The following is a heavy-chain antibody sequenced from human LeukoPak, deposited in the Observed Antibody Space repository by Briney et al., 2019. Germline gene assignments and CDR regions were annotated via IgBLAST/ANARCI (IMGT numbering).Heavy chain of an antibody. D-gene: IGHD4-23*01. Sequence: PGGSLRLSCAASGFTFSDYYMSWLRQAPGKGLEWVSYISSSGSTIYYADSVKGRFTISRDNAKNSLYLQMNSLRAEDTAVYYCARDMDGGTPYYYMDVWGKGTTVTVSS. CDR1: GFTFSDYY. CDR3: ARDMDGGTPYYYMDV. J-gene: IGHJ6*03. V-gene: IGHV3-11*04. CDR2: ISSSGSTI.